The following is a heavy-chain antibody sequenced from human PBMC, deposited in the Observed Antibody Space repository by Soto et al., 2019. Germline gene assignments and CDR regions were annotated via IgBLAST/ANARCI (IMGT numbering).Heavy chain of an antibody. Sequence: SETLSLTCTVSGASISGFYWSWIRKSAGKGLEWIGRIYATGTTDYNPSLKSRVMMSADTSKKQFSLKLRSVTAADTAVYYCVRDGTKTLRDWFDPWGQGISVTVSS. V-gene: IGHV4-4*07. D-gene: IGHD1-1*01. CDR1: GASISGFY. CDR3: VRDGTKTLRDWFDP. CDR2: IYATGTT. J-gene: IGHJ5*02.